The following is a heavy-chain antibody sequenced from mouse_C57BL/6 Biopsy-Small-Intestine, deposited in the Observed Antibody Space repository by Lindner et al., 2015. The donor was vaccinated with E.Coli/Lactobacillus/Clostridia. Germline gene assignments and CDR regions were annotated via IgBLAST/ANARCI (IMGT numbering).Heavy chain of an antibody. D-gene: IGHD1-1*01. J-gene: IGHJ3*01. Sequence: VQLQESGPGLVAPSQSLSITCTVSGFSLTSYGVDWVRQSPGKGLEWLGVIWGVGSTNYNSALKSRLSISKDNSKSQVFLKMNSLQTDDTAMYYCASVTYYYGSSYWFAYWGQGTLVTVSA. V-gene: IGHV2-6*01. CDR3: ASVTYYYGSSYWFAY. CDR1: GFSLTSYG. CDR2: IWGVGST.